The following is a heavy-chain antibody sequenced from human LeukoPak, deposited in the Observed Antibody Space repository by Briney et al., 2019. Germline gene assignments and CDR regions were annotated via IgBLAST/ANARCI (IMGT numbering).Heavy chain of an antibody. CDR1: GFTFSSYD. J-gene: IGHJ4*02. D-gene: IGHD6-19*01. V-gene: IGHV3-7*01. Sequence: GGSLRLSCAASGFTFSSYDMSWVRQAPGKGLEWVANIKQDGSEKYYVDSVKGRFTISRDNAKNSLYLQMNSLRAEDTAVYYCATIEAVRFHYWGQGTLVTVSS. CDR3: ATIEAVRFHY. CDR2: IKQDGSEK.